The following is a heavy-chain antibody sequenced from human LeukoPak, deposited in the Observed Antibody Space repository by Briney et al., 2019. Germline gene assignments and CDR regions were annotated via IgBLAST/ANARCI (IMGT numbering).Heavy chain of an antibody. CDR3: AKDLKWLVISYFDY. J-gene: IGHJ4*02. D-gene: IGHD6-19*01. V-gene: IGHV3-23*01. CDR1: GFTFSSYA. Sequence: GGSLRLSCAASGFTFSSYAMSWVRQAPGKGLEWGSAISGSGGSTYYADSVKGRFTISRDNSKNTLYLQMNSLRAEDTAVYYCAKDLKWLVISYFDYWGQGTLVTVSS. CDR2: ISGSGGST.